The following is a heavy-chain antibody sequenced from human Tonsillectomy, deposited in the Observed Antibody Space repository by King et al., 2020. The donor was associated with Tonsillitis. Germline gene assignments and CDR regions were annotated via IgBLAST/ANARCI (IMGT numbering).Heavy chain of an antibody. CDR2: IYYTGST. D-gene: IGHD3-10*01. CDR3: ARVCTVSGRFTQYVAPPAFFDP. Sequence: QLQESGPGLVKPSQTLSLTCAVSGGSISSGDYSWSWIRQPPGKGLEWIGYIYYTGSTYYNPSLKSRVTLSVDTSKNQFSLRLSSVTAADTAVYFCARVCTVSGRFTQYVAPPAFFDPWGQGSLVSVSA. CDR1: GGSISSGDYS. V-gene: IGHV4-30-4*07. J-gene: IGHJ5*02.